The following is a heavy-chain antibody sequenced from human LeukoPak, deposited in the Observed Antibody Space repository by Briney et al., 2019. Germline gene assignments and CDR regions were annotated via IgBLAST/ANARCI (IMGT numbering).Heavy chain of an antibody. CDR2: IYYSGST. CDR1: GGSISGSSYY. Sequence: PSETLSLTCTVSGGSISGSSYYWGWLRQPPGKGLEWIGDIYYSGSTYYNPSLKSRFTISVDTSKNQFSLKLSSVTAADTAVYYCARRHHRRVYYYYYMDVWGKGTTVTISS. CDR3: ARRHHRRVYYYYYMDV. V-gene: IGHV4-39*07. J-gene: IGHJ6*03.